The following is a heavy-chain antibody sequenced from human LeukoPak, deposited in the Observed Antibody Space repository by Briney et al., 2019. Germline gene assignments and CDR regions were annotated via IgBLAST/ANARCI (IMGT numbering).Heavy chain of an antibody. Sequence: PSGTLSLTCAVSGGSLSSSNWWSWVRQPPGKGLEWIGEIYHSGSTNYNPSLKSRVTISVDKSKNQFSLKLSSVTAADTAVYYCARGVYGSGPWAFDIWGQGTMVTVSS. J-gene: IGHJ3*02. V-gene: IGHV4-4*02. D-gene: IGHD3-10*01. CDR2: IYHSGST. CDR3: ARGVYGSGPWAFDI. CDR1: GGSLSSSNW.